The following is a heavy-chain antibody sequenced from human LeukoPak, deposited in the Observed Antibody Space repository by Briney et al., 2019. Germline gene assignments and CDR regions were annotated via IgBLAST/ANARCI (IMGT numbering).Heavy chain of an antibody. CDR3: AKDAQRGFDYSNSLEY. CDR1: GFIFNHHA. J-gene: IGHJ4*02. V-gene: IGHV3-33*06. Sequence: GGSLRLSCAASGFIFNHHAMHWVRQAPGKGLEWVAVIWSDKSNKFYADSVRGRFTISRDDSRKPVYLQMERMTVEDTAIYYCAKDAQRGFDYSNSLEYWGEGALVNVAS. CDR2: IWSDKSNK. D-gene: IGHD4-11*01.